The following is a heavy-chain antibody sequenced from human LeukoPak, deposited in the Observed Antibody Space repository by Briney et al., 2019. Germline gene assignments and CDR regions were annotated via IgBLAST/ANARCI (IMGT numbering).Heavy chain of an antibody. CDR2: ISYDGSNK. CDR1: GFTFSSYG. CDR3: AKDSYYYYGMDV. Sequence: GGSLRLSCAASGFTFSSYGMHWVRQAPGKGLEWVAVISYDGSNKYYADSVKGRFTISRDNSKNTLYLQMNSLRAEDTAVYYCAKDSYYYYGMDVWGQGTTVTVSS. J-gene: IGHJ6*02. V-gene: IGHV3-30*18.